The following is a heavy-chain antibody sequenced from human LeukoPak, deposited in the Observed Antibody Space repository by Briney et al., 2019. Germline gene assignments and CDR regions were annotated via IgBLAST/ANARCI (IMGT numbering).Heavy chain of an antibody. V-gene: IGHV3-23*01. J-gene: IGHJ5*02. CDR3: AKDLRFLEWQPPTNWFDP. D-gene: IGHD3-3*01. CDR1: GFTFSTYA. CDR2: ISGSGGST. Sequence: GGSLRLSCAASGFTFSTYAMNWVRQAPGKGLEWVSAISGSGGSTYYADSVKGRFTISRDNSKNTLYLQMNSLRAEDTAVYYCAKDLRFLEWQPPTNWFDPWGQGTLVTVSS.